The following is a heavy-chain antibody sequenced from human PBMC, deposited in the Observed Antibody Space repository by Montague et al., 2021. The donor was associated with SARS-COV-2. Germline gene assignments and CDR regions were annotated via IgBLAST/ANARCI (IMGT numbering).Heavy chain of an antibody. CDR2: NYYSGSI. CDR3: AARDRWAMEV. D-gene: IGHD1-26*01. Sequence: SETLSLTCSVSGGSISGHYWRWFRQPSGKELEWWGYNYYSGSINXNPSLKSRLTIPVDTSKNQFSLKLSSAVAADTAVYYCAARDRWAMEVWGQGTTVTVSS. J-gene: IGHJ6*02. V-gene: IGHV4-59*08. CDR1: GGSISGHY.